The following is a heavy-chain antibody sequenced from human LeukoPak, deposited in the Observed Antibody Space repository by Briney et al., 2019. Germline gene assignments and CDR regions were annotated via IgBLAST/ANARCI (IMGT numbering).Heavy chain of an antibody. D-gene: IGHD2-21*02. CDR1: GFTSSSYA. Sequence: GGSLRLSCAASGFTSSSYAMSWVRQAPGKGLEWVSAISGSGGSTYYADSVKGRFTVSRDNSKNTLYLQMNSLRAEDTAVYYCAKDLLAYCGGDCYPDYWGQGTLVTVSS. J-gene: IGHJ4*02. V-gene: IGHV3-23*01. CDR3: AKDLLAYCGGDCYPDY. CDR2: ISGSGGST.